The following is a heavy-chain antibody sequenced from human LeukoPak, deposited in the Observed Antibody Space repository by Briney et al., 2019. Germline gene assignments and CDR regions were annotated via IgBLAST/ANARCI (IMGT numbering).Heavy chain of an antibody. CDR2: IRSKAYGGTT. V-gene: IGHV3-49*04. J-gene: IGHJ4*02. D-gene: IGHD6-13*01. CDR3: SRSGAGRDYFDY. Sequence: GGSLRLSCTGSGFTFGDYAINWVRQAPGKGLEWVGSIRSKAYGGTTENAASVEGRFAISRDDSKTIAYLQLNSLKTEDTAVYYCSRSGAGRDYFDYWGQGTLVTVSS. CDR1: GFTFGDYA.